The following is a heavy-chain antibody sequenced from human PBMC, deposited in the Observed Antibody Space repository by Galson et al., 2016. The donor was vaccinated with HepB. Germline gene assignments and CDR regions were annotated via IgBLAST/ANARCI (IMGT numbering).Heavy chain of an antibody. Sequence: SVKVSCKASGDTFSTYTINWVRQAPGQGLEWMGRIIPIFDTTNYAQKFQDRVTITADKSTSTAYTELSSLRSEDTAVYYCAREGEGYCSSNSCYSWFDSWGQGTLVTVSS. CDR2: IIPIFDTT. CDR3: AREGEGYCSSNSCYSWFDS. D-gene: IGHD2-2*02. V-gene: IGHV1-69*08. J-gene: IGHJ5*01. CDR1: GDTFSTYT.